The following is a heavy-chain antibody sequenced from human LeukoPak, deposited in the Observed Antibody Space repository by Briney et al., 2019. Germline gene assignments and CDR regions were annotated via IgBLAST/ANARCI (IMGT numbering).Heavy chain of an antibody. V-gene: IGHV3-30*03. J-gene: IGHJ6*03. Sequence: PGGSLRLSCAASGFTFSNYGMHWVRQAPGKGLEWAAVISNDGSNEYYAKSVKGRSSISRDNSKNTLYLQMNSLRAEDTAVYYCARDLRWPTGYYYYYYMDVWGKGTTVTVSS. D-gene: IGHD4-23*01. CDR3: ARDLRWPTGYYYYYYMDV. CDR2: ISNDGSNE. CDR1: GFTFSNYG.